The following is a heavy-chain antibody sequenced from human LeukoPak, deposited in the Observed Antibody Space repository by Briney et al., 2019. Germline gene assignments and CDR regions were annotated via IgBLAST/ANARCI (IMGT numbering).Heavy chain of an antibody. V-gene: IGHV4-59*01. Sequence: SETLSLTCTVSGGSISGYYWSWIRQPPGKGLEWIGYIYYSGSTNYNPSLKSRVTISVDTSKNQFSLKLSSVTAADMAVYYCARVRDYYDSSGYSYYFDYWGQGTLVTVSS. D-gene: IGHD3-22*01. CDR2: IYYSGST. CDR3: ARVRDYYDSSGYSYYFDY. J-gene: IGHJ4*02. CDR1: GGSISGYY.